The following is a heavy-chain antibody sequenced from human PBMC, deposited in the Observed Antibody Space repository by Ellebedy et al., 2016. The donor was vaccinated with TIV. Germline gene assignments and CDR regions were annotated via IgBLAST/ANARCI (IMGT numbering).Heavy chain of an antibody. D-gene: IGHD3-22*01. CDR1: GGTFSGYA. CDR3: AKDLLGSADY. V-gene: IGHV1-69*04. CDR2: IMPILDIA. Sequence: AASVKVSCKASGGTFSGYALNCVRQAPGQGLEWMGRIMPILDIANYPQKFQGRVTITADKSTSTAYMELRSLRSEDTAVYYCAKDLLGSADYWGQGTLVTVSS. J-gene: IGHJ4*02.